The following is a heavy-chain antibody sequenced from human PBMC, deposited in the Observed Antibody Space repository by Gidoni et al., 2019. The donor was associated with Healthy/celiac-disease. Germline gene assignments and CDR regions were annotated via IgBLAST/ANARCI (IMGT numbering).Heavy chain of an antibody. CDR2: MNPNSGNT. CDR3: ATRLNKGAPGAFDI. J-gene: IGHJ3*02. V-gene: IGHV1-8*01. CDR1: GYTFTSYD. Sequence: QVQLVQSGAEVKKPGASVTVSCKASGYTFTSYDINWVRQATGQGLEWMGWMNPNSGNTGYAQKFQGRVTMTRNTSISTAYMELSSLRSEDTAVYYCATRLNKGAPGAFDIWGQGTMVTVSS.